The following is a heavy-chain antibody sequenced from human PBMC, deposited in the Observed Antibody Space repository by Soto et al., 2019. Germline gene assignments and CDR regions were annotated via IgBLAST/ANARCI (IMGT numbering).Heavy chain of an antibody. CDR1: GGSFSAYL. CDR2: INHTGVT. J-gene: IGHJ6*02. Sequence: QVQLQQWGAGLLKPSETLSLTCAVYGGSFSAYLWTWIRQPPGKGLEWIGEINHTGVTNYNPSLKSRVTISVDTSKNQFSLNLNSVTAADTAVYYCARARNLHLMDVWGQGTTVTVSS. D-gene: IGHD6-6*01. V-gene: IGHV4-34*01. CDR3: ARARNLHLMDV.